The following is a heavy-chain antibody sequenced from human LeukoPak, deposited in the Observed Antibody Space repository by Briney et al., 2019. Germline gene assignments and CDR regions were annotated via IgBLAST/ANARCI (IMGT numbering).Heavy chain of an antibody. J-gene: IGHJ5*02. D-gene: IGHD2-2*01. Sequence: SETLSLTCTVSGGSISSYYWSWIRQPPGKGLEWIGYISYTGSTNYNPSRRSRLTISVDTSKNQFSLKLSSVTAADTAVYYCARQRVVPGNGYNWFDPWGQGTLVTVSS. V-gene: IGHV4-59*08. CDR2: ISYTGST. CDR1: GGSISSYY. CDR3: ARQRVVPGNGYNWFDP.